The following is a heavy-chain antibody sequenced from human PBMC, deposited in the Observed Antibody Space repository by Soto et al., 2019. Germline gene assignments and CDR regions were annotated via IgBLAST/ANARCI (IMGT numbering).Heavy chain of an antibody. V-gene: IGHV3-9*01. CDR1: GFTFDDYA. D-gene: IGHD3-22*01. CDR3: AKAYYDDAFDI. J-gene: IGHJ3*02. Sequence: EVQLVESGGGLVQPGRSLRLSCAASGFTFDDYAMHWVQQAPGKGLEWVSGISWNSGSIGYADSVKGRFTISRDNAKNSLYLQMNSLRAEDTALYYCAKAYYDDAFDIWGQGTMVTVSS. CDR2: ISWNSGSI.